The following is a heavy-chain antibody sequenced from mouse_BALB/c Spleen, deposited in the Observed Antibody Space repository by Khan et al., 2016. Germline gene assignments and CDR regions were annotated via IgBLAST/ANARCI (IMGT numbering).Heavy chain of an antibody. J-gene: IGHJ2*01. D-gene: IGHD2-2*01. CDR1: GYTFTDYY. CDR3: ARSVYYGSYFDY. V-gene: IGHV1-77*01. CDR2: LYPGSGNT. Sequence: QVQLQQSGAELARPGASVKLSCKASGYTFTDYYINWVKQRTGQGLEWIGELYPGSGNTYYNEKFKGKVTLTADKSSSTAYMQLSSLTSEDSAVYFCARSVYYGSYFDYWGQGTTLTVSS.